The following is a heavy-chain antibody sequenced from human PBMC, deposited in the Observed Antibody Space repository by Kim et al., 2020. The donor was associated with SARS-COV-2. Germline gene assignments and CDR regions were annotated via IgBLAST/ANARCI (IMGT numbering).Heavy chain of an antibody. CDR3: SREGDYYGMDV. CDR2: IRSKANSYAT. V-gene: IGHV3-73*01. CDR1: GFTFSGAG. J-gene: IGHJ6*02. Sequence: GGSLRLSCAASGFTFSGAGMHWVRQASGKGLEWVGRIRSKANSYATAYAASGKGRITISRDDSKKVAYLQMNSLKTEDTAVYYCSREGDYYGMDVWGQGTTVTVSS.